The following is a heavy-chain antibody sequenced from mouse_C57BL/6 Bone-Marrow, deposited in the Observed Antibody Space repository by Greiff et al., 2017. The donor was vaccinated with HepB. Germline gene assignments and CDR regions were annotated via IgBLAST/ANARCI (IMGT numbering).Heavy chain of an antibody. Sequence: VQLKQPGAELVRPGSSVKLSCKASGYTFTSYWMRWVKQRPIQGLEWIGNIDPSDSETHYNQKFKDKATLTVDKSSSTAYMQLSSLTSEDSAVYYCAKALNYYAMDYWGQGTSVTVSS. V-gene: IGHV1-52*01. J-gene: IGHJ4*01. CDR1: GYTFTSYW. CDR3: AKALNYYAMDY. CDR2: IDPSDSET.